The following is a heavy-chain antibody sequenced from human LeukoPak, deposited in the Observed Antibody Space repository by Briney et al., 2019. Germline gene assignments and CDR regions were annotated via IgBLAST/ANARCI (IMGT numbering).Heavy chain of an antibody. CDR3: ARLALADYYYMDV. Sequence: GASVKVSCKASGYTFTGYYMHWVRQAPGQGLEWMGWINPNSGGTNYAQKFQGRVTMTGDTSISTAYMELSRLRSDDTAVYYCARLALADYYYMDVWGKGTTVTVSS. V-gene: IGHV1-2*02. CDR2: INPNSGGT. J-gene: IGHJ6*03. CDR1: GYTFTGYY.